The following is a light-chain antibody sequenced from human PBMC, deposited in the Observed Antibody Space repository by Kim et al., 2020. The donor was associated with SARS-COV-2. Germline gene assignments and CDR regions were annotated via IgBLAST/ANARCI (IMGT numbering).Light chain of an antibody. V-gene: IGKV3-20*01. CDR1: QSVNGNN. J-gene: IGKJ4*01. CDR3: QQYGSSPET. CDR2: GAF. Sequence: SPGESATLSCRASQSVNGNNLAWYQRNPGQAPRLLIYGAFSRATGIPDRFSGSGSGTDFTLTINRLEPEDFAVYDCQQYGSSPETFGGGTKVDIK.